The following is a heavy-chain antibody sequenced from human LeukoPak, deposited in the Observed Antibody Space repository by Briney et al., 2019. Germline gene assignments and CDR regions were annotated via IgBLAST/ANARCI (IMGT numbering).Heavy chain of an antibody. CDR3: VRGLGSGYSYAYGVY. Sequence: GGSLRLSCKASGFTFSSYWMHWVRQIPGKGLAWVSRINGDGSDTNSADSVKGRFTISRDNAKNTLYPQMNSLRAEDTAVYYCVRGLGSGYSYAYGVYWGQGTLVTVSS. D-gene: IGHD5-18*01. J-gene: IGHJ4*02. CDR1: GFTFSSYW. V-gene: IGHV3-74*01. CDR2: INGDGSDT.